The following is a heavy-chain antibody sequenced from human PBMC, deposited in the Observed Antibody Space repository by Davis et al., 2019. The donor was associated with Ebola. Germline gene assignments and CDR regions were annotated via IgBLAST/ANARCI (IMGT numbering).Heavy chain of an antibody. CDR1: GGSISSSSYY. Sequence: PSETLSLTCTVSGGSISSSSYYWGWIRQPPGKGLEWIGSIYYSGSTYYNPSLKSRVTISVDTSKNQFSLKLSSVTAADTAVYYCAREVVWELLSFDYWGQGTLVTVSS. D-gene: IGHD1-26*01. J-gene: IGHJ4*02. CDR3: AREVVWELLSFDY. V-gene: IGHV4-39*07. CDR2: IYYSGST.